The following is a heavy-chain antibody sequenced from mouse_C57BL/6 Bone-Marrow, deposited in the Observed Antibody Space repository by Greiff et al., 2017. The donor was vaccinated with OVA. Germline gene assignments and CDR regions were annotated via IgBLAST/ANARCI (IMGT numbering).Heavy chain of an antibody. Sequence: EVMLVESGGGLVQPGGSLKLSCAASGFTFSDYYMYWVRQTPEKRLEWVAYISNGGGSTYYPDTVKGRFTISRDNAKNTLYLQMSRLKSEDTAMYYCARHHYSSLYAMDYWGQGTSVTVSS. D-gene: IGHD1-1*01. CDR2: ISNGGGST. J-gene: IGHJ4*01. V-gene: IGHV5-12*01. CDR1: GFTFSDYY. CDR3: ARHHYSSLYAMDY.